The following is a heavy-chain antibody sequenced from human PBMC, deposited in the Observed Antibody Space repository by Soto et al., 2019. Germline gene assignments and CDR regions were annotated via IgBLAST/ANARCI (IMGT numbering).Heavy chain of an antibody. V-gene: IGHV3-23*01. Sequence: PGGSLRLSCSASRFTFGGYAISWVRQAPGKVLEWVSGITGNAANAVYADSVKGRFTISRDNSKNALYLQLNSLRAEDTAVYFCAKAARDCGGDCYSSYFDSWGQGALVTVSS. J-gene: IGHJ4*02. CDR2: ITGNAANA. CDR3: AKAARDCGGDCYSSYFDS. CDR1: RFTFGGYA. D-gene: IGHD2-21*02.